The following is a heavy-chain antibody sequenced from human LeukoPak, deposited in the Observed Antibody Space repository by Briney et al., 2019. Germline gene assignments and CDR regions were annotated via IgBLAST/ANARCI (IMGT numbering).Heavy chain of an antibody. CDR3: ARVLAAAGDAFDI. D-gene: IGHD6-13*01. V-gene: IGHV4-39*07. J-gene: IGHJ3*02. CDR1: GGSISSSSYY. Sequence: SETLSLTCTVSGGSISSSSYYWGWIRQPPGKGLEWIGSIYYSGSTYYNPSLKSRVTISVDTSKNQFSLKLSSVTAADTAVYYCARVLAAAGDAFDIWGQGTMVTVSS. CDR2: IYYSGST.